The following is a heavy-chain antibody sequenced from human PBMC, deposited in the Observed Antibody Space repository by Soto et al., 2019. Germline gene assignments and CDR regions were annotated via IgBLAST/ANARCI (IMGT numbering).Heavy chain of an antibody. CDR2: ISASNGNT. CDR1: GYNFDKYG. Sequence: QIQLVQSGAEVKKPGASMNVSCKASGYNFDKYGIIWVRQARGQGLEWMGWISASNGNTNQAPTFQGRLTMTTDTSTNTAHMELRSLTCDDTAVYYCGRVLSGSSFDDSDLWGQGTLVTVSS. J-gene: IGHJ5*02. V-gene: IGHV1-18*01. D-gene: IGHD3-10*01. CDR3: GRVLSGSSFDDSDL.